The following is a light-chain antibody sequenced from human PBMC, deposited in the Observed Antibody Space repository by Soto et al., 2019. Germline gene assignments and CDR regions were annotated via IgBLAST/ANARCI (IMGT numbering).Light chain of an antibody. CDR3: QQYNSYWT. J-gene: IGKJ1*01. V-gene: IGKV3-15*01. CDR2: GAS. CDR1: QSVSRN. Sequence: EIVLTQSPGTLSLSPGARATLSFMASQSVSRNFLVWYQQKPGQAPRLLIYGASTRATGIPARFGGSGSGTEFTLTISGLQPDDFATYYCQQYNSYWTFGQGTKVDIK.